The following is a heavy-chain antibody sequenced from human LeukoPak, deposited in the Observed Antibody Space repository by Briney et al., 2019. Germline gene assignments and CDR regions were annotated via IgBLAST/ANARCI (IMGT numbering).Heavy chain of an antibody. CDR3: AWIVREPQH. D-gene: IGHD3-10*01. J-gene: IGHJ4*02. Sequence: GGSLRLSCTVSGFAFSDYYMGWIRQSPGQGLEWLSYISSRSSDIHYADSVKGRFTVSRDNAKNSVFLQMNSLRAEDTAIYYCAWIVREPQHRGQGTLVTVSS. CDR1: GFAFSDYY. V-gene: IGHV3-11*04. CDR2: ISSRSSDI.